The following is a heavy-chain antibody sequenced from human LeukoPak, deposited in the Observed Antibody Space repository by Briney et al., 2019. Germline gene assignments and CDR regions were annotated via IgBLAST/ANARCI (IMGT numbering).Heavy chain of an antibody. V-gene: IGHV4-59*01. D-gene: IGHD3-16*01. CDR2: FHNSGAS. J-gene: IGHJ4*02. CDR3: TRGAGWLIDY. CDR1: DDSISDYY. Sequence: SETLSLTCTVSDDSISDYYRGWIRQPPGKGLEWIGYFHNSGASTYNPSLKSRVTISADTSKNQFSLKLNSLTTADTAVYYCTRGAGWLIDYWGQGILVTVSS.